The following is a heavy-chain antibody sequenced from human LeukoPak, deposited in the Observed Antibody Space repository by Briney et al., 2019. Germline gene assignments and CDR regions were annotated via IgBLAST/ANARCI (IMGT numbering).Heavy chain of an antibody. CDR2: TIPIFGTA. CDR1: GGTFSSYA. V-gene: IGHV1-69*05. CDR3: ALYDSSGYYLLDY. J-gene: IGHJ4*02. Sequence: ASVKVSCKASGGTFSSYAISWVRQAPGQGLEWMGRTIPIFGTANYAQKFQGRVTITTDESTSAAYMELSSLRSEDTAVYYCALYDSSGYYLLDYWGQGTLVTVSS. D-gene: IGHD3-22*01.